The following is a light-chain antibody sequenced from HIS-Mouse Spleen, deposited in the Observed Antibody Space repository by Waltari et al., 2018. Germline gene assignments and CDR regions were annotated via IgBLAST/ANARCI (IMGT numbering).Light chain of an antibody. CDR1: SNDVGSYNL. CDR3: CSYAGSSTWV. J-gene: IGLJ3*02. Sequence: SPGQSITISCTGTSNDVGSYNLVSWYQQHPGKAPKLMIYEGSKRPSGVSNRFSGSKSGNTASLTISGLQAEDEADYYCCSYAGSSTWVFGGGTKLTVL. V-gene: IGLV2-23*01. CDR2: EGS.